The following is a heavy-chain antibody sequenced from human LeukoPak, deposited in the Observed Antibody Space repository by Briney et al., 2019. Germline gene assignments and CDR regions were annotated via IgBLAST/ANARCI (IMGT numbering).Heavy chain of an antibody. CDR2: MYYSGST. Sequence: PSETLSLTCSVSGGSISSYYWSWIRQPPGKGLEWIGYMYYSGSTNYNPSLKSRVTISIDTSKNQFSLKLGSVTAADTAVYYCASVGMATTLDFWGQGTLVTVSS. J-gene: IGHJ4*02. D-gene: IGHD5-24*01. CDR3: ASVGMATTLDF. CDR1: GGSISSYY. V-gene: IGHV4-59*01.